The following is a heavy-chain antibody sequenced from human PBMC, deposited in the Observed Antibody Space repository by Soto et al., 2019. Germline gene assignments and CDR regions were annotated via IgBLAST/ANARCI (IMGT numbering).Heavy chain of an antibody. J-gene: IGHJ4*02. CDR1: GVTFSDYA. Sequence: QVQLVESGGGVVQPGRSLRLSCAVTGVTFSDYAMHWVRQAPGKGLEWVAVISFDGSNEYCADSVKGRFTISRDNIKNTLPLQMNSLRVEDTAVYYCAKALRGGCDYWGQGTLVTVSS. CDR3: AKALRGGCDY. D-gene: IGHD3-10*01. CDR2: ISFDGSNE. V-gene: IGHV3-30*18.